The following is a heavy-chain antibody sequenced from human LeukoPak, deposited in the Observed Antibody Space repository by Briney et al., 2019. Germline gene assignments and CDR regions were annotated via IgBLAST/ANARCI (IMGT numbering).Heavy chain of an antibody. CDR3: ASELPSSSWYDY. CDR2: IKYDGNEK. V-gene: IGHV3-7*01. Sequence: PGRSLRLSCAASGFTFSSYWMSWMRQAPGKGLEWVANIKYDGNEKYYVASVRGRFTISRDNAKNSLYLQMNSLRAEDTAVYYCASELPSSSWYDYWGQGTLVTVSS. D-gene: IGHD6-13*01. J-gene: IGHJ4*02. CDR1: GFTFSSYW.